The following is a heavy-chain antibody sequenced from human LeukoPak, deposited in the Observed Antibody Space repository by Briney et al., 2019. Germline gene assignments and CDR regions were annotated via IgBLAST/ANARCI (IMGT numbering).Heavy chain of an antibody. CDR2: ISSTGTS. J-gene: IGHJ4*02. Sequence: PSETLSLTCTVAGGSVSSGAYSWSWMRQSAGRGLEWIGLISSTGTSKYNPSLRSRVTLSLDTAKNLFSLKLTSVTAADTAVYYCAREGHYYDSSGYSLYFDYWGQGTLVTVSS. D-gene: IGHD3-22*01. V-gene: IGHV4-61*10. CDR3: AREGHYYDSSGYSLYFDY. CDR1: GGSVSSGAYS.